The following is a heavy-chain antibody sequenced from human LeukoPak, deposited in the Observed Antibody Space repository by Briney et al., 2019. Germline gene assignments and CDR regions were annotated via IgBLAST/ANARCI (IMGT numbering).Heavy chain of an antibody. D-gene: IGHD3/OR15-3a*01. Sequence: SETLSLTCAVSGASISSHYWSWIRQPPGKGLEWIGYTSGSISDNPSLKSRVAVSVDPSQNQVSLSLTSVTAADTAVYYCARVLAIFGLDTTDFYMDVWAKGPRSPSP. J-gene: IGHJ6*03. CDR3: ARVLAIFGLDTTDFYMDV. CDR1: GASISSHY. CDR2: TSGSI. V-gene: IGHV4-59*11.